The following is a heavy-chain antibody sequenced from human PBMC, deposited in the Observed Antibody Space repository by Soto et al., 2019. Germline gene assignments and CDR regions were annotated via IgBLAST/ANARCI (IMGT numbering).Heavy chain of an antibody. CDR3: ARGSGYCSRTSCYTGSANWFDP. CDR2: IYYSGST. CDR1: GGPVTSASYY. J-gene: IGHJ5*02. Sequence: QVQLQESGPGLVKPSETLSLTCTVSGGPVTSASYYWSWIRQPPGKVLEWIGYIYYSGSTNYNPSRKSRVTISVDMSKNQFSLKLSSVTAADTAVYYCARGSGYCSRTSCYTGSANWFDPWGQGTLVTVSS. V-gene: IGHV4-61*01. D-gene: IGHD2-2*02.